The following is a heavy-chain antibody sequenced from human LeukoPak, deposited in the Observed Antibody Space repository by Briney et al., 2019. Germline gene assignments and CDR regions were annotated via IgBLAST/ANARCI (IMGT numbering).Heavy chain of an antibody. D-gene: IGHD3-10*01. CDR3: AREGPGRSIWRTMVRGVSPYFDY. CDR2: ISSSSSTI. Sequence: PGGSLRLSCAASGFTFSSYSMNWVRQAPGKGLEWVSYISSSSSTIYYADSVKGRFTISRDNAKNSLYLQMNSLRAEDTAVYYCAREGPGRSIWRTMVRGVSPYFDYWGQGTLVTVSS. CDR1: GFTFSSYS. J-gene: IGHJ4*02. V-gene: IGHV3-48*04.